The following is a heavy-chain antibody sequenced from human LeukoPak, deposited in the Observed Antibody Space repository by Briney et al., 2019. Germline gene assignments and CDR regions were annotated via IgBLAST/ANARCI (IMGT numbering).Heavy chain of an antibody. J-gene: IGHJ4*02. Sequence: GGSLSLLCGASGFPFSSYRKQCLRHAPGRGLVCVSNISSNSGSLYHAYSVKGRFTIYRDNAKNSLYLQMNSLRAEDTAVYYCARDPFDDYWGQGTLVTVSS. CDR2: ISSNSGSL. CDR1: GFPFSSYR. V-gene: IGHV3-21*01. CDR3: ARDPFDDY.